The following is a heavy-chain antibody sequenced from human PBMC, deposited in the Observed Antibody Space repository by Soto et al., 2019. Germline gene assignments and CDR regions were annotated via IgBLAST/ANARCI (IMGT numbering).Heavy chain of an antibody. D-gene: IGHD4-17*01. Sequence: AGSLRLSCAASGFTVLGYPRHWDRQAPGKGLEWVAVISYDGSNKYYADSVKGRFTISRDNSKNTLYLQMNSLRAEDTAVYYCAKGWGTVTTDAFDIWGQGTMVSVSS. V-gene: IGHV3-30*18. CDR1: GFTVLGYP. J-gene: IGHJ3*02. CDR2: ISYDGSNK. CDR3: AKGWGTVTTDAFDI.